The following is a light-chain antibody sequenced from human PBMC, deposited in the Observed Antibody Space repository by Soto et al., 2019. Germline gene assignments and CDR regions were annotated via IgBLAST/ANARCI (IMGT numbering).Light chain of an antibody. CDR2: GAS. CDR1: QTVSITY. J-gene: IGKJ5*01. V-gene: IGKV3-20*01. CDR3: QQYGSSPLIR. Sequence: VLTHSPGTLSLSPVESPTRSSRASQTVSITYLTWYQQKPGQAPRLLIFGASKRATGIPDRFSGSGSGRDFTLTISGLEPEDFAVYYCQQYGSSPLIRFGQGTRLE.